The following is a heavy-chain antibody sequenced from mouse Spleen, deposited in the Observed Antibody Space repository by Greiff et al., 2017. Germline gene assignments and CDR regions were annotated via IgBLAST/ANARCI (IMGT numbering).Heavy chain of an antibody. D-gene: IGHD1-1*01. V-gene: IGHV1-74*01. CDR1: GYTFTSYW. CDR3: AHITTVEWFAY. CDR2: IDPYDSET. J-gene: IGHJ3*01. Sequence: SCKASGYTFTSYWMNWVKQRPEQGLEWIGRIDPYDSETHYNQKFKDKAILTVDKSSSTAYMQLSSLTSEDSAVYYCAHITTVEWFAYWGQGTLVTVSA.